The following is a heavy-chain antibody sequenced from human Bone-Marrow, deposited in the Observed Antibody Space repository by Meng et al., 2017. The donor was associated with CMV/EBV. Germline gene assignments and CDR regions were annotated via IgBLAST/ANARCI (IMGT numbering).Heavy chain of an antibody. J-gene: IGHJ4*02. CDR1: RFTVRSNY. CDR2: IYSSGST. V-gene: IGHV3-66*01. Sequence: MSGAAPRFTVRSNYMRWVRQAPGKGLEWVSVIYSSGSTYYADSVKGRFTISRDNSKNTLYLQMNSLRAEDTAVYYCARAVAGPFFDYWGQGTLVTVSS. CDR3: ARAVAGPFFDY. D-gene: IGHD6-19*01.